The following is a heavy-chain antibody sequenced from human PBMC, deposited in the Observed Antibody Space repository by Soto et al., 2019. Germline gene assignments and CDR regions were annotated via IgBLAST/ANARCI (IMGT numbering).Heavy chain of an antibody. CDR1: GFTFSGCV. V-gene: IGHV3-33*01. CDR2: VSKDGSNK. D-gene: IGHD6-13*01. CDR3: VRDQFSSTSTKSMDV. J-gene: IGHJ6*02. Sequence: QVQLVESGGGVVQPGRSLRLSCAASGFTFSGCVMHWVRQAPGEGLEWVAIVSKDGSNKYYADSVKGRFTISRDNSKNTLFLQMNSLRVEDTAVYFCVRDQFSSTSTKSMDVWGQGTTVTVSS.